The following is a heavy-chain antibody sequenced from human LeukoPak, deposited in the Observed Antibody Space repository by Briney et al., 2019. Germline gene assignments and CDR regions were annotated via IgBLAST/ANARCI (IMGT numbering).Heavy chain of an antibody. CDR2: VYQDGTT. J-gene: IGHJ4*02. D-gene: IGHD3-10*01. Sequence: PSQTLSLTCSVTGISIGSGVHYWSWIRQPPRKSLEWLGYVYQDGTTYYNPSLKGRVTISVDRSKNQFSLKLSSVTAADTAVYYCASGYYDSGSYYWGQGTLVTVSS. CDR3: ASGYYDSGSYY. CDR1: GISIGSGVHY. V-gene: IGHV4-30-2*01.